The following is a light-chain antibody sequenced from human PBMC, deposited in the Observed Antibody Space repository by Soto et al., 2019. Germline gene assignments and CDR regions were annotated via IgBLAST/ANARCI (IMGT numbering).Light chain of an antibody. CDR3: QQYGSSRA. CDR1: QSVSSSY. CDR2: RAS. V-gene: IGKV3-20*01. J-gene: IGKJ1*01. Sequence: EIVLTQSPGTLSLSPGERATLYCRASQSVSSSYLAWYQQKPGQAPRLLIYRASSRATGIPDRFSGSGSGTDFTLTISRLEPEDFAVYYCQQYGSSRAFGQGTKVEIK.